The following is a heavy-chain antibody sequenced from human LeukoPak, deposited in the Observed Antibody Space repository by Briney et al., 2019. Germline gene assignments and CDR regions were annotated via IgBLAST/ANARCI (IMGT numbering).Heavy chain of an antibody. CDR3: AREVYSTPANDY. CDR1: GGSISSSSYY. CDR2: IYYSGST. J-gene: IGHJ4*02. Sequence: PSETLSLTCTVSGGSISSSSYYWGWIRQPPGKGLEWIGSIYYSGSTYYNPSLKSRVTISVDTSKNQFSLKLSSVTAADTAVYYCAREVYSTPANDYWGQGTLVTVSS. V-gene: IGHV4-39*07. D-gene: IGHD1-26*01.